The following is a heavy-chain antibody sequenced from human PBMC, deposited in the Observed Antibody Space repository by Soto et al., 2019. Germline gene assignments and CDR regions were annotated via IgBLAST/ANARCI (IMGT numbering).Heavy chain of an antibody. CDR2: ISAYNGNT. V-gene: IGHV1-18*01. CDR3: VRDSPIGSTFSGYDGIDY. J-gene: IGHJ4*02. D-gene: IGHD5-12*01. Sequence: GASVKVSCKASGYTFTNYGISWVRQAPGQGLEWMGWISAYNGNTDYAQKLQGRVTMTTDTSTSTAYMELRSLRSEDTAVYYCVRDSPIGSTFSGYDGIDYWGQGTLVTVSS. CDR1: GYTFTNYG.